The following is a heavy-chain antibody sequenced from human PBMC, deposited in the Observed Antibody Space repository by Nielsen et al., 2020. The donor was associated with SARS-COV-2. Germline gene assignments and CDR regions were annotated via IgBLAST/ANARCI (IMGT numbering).Heavy chain of an antibody. CDR2: TYYRSKWYN. CDR3: ARDRLINFDY. V-gene: IGHV6-1*01. Sequence: WIRQSPSRGLEWLGRTYYRSKWYNDYAVSVKSRITINPDTSKNQFSLQLNSVTPEDTAVHYCARDRLINFDYWGQGTLVTVSS. J-gene: IGHJ4*02. D-gene: IGHD2-8*01.